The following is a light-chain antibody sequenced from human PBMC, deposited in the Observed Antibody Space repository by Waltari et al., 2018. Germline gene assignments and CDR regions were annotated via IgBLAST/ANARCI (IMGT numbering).Light chain of an antibody. CDR1: QRGSRW. J-gene: IGKJ1*01. CDR3: QKYGTLPAT. Sequence: TLPLGPRPLLPGERATLSGRASQRGSRWLAWYHQKPGQATRLLIYAASTRATGISERCSGIGAGTEFRLTISRLVPEDFAVYGCQKYGTLPATFGRGTKVEIK. V-gene: IGKV3-20*01. CDR2: AAS.